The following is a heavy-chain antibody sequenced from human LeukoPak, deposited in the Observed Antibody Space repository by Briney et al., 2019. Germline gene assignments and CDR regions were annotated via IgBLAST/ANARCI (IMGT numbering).Heavy chain of an antibody. CDR2: INHSGST. CDR1: GGSFSGYY. Sequence: SETLSLTCAVYGGSFSGYYWSWIRQPPGKGLEWIGEINHSGSTNYNPSLKSRVTISVDTSKNQFSLKLSSVTAADTAVYYCARDADPYIVGATTSYYWGQGTLVTVSS. J-gene: IGHJ4*02. D-gene: IGHD1-26*01. V-gene: IGHV4-34*01. CDR3: ARDADPYIVGATTSYY.